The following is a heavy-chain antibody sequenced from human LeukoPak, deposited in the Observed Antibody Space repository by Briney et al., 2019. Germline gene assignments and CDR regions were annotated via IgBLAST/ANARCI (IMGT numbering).Heavy chain of an antibody. CDR3: ARASYYYENWFDP. J-gene: IGHJ5*02. Sequence: GGSLRLPCAASGFTFSSYGMHWVRQAPGKGLEWVAFIRYDGSNKYYADSVKGRFTISRDNSKNTLYLQMNSLRAEDTAVYYCARASYYYENWFDPWGQGTLVTVSS. V-gene: IGHV3-30*02. D-gene: IGHD3-22*01. CDR1: GFTFSSYG. CDR2: IRYDGSNK.